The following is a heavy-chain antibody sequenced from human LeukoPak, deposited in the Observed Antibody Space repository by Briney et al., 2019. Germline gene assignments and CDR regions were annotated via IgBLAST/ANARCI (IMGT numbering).Heavy chain of an antibody. CDR3: ARDKGLRYGYSLLDY. Sequence: MTSETLSLTCTVSGGSVSSGSYYWSWIRQHPGKGLEWIGYIYYSGNTYSNPSLKSRVTISVDTSKNQFSLKLSSVTAADTAVYYCARDKGLRYGYSLLDYWGQGTLVTVSS. D-gene: IGHD5-24*01. J-gene: IGHJ4*02. CDR1: GGSVSSGSYY. V-gene: IGHV4-31*03. CDR2: IYYSGNT.